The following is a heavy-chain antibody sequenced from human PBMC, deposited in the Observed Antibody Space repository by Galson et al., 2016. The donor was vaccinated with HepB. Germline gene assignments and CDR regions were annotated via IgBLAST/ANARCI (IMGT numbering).Heavy chain of an antibody. CDR2: ISTSSIYT. V-gene: IGHV3-21*01. J-gene: IGHJ5*02. CDR3: ARDFQP. CDR1: GFTFRSYS. Sequence: LRLSCAASGFTFRSYSMDWVLQAPGKGLEWVSSISTSSIYTYYADSVKGRFTISRDNAKNSLYLQMNSLRAEDTAVDYCARDFQPWGQGTLVTVSS.